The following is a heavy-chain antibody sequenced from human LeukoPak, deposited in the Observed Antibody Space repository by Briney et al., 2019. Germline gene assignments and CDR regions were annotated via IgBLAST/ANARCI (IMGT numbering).Heavy chain of an antibody. D-gene: IGHD5-12*01. CDR3: ARDLYVDIVAPSGMDV. CDR2: IYIGGRP. Sequence: GGSLRLSCAASGFTVSSNSMSWVRQAPGEGLEWDSVIYIGGRPYYADSVQGRFTISKDNAKNTLYLQMNSLRAEDTAVYYCARDLYVDIVAPSGMDVWGQGTTVTVSS. CDR1: GFTVSSNS. J-gene: IGHJ6*02. V-gene: IGHV3-66*01.